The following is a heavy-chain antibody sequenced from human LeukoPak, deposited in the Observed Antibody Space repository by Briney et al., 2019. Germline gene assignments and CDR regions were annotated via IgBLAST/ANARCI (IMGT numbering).Heavy chain of an antibody. D-gene: IGHD3-10*01. V-gene: IGHV3-23*01. J-gene: IGHJ4*02. CDR1: GFTFNSYG. CDR2: ISGSGGST. Sequence: PGGSLRLSCAASGFTFNSYGMSWVRQAPGKGLEWVSAISGSGGSTYYADSVKGRFTISRDNSKNTLYLQMNSLRAEDTAVYYCAKGKDYYGSGSYVFDYWGQGTLVTVSS. CDR3: AKGKDYYGSGSYVFDY.